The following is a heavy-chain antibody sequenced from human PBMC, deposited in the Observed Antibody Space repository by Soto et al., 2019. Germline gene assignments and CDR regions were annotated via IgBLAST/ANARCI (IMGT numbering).Heavy chain of an antibody. CDR3: AKECRWFGELFIEYYFEY. Sequence: GGSLRLSCAASGFTFSSYGMHWVRQAPGKGLEWVAVISYDGSNKYYADSVKGRFTISRDNSKSTLYLQMNSLRAEDTAVYYCAKECRWFGELFIEYYFEYWGQGTLVTDS. J-gene: IGHJ4*02. D-gene: IGHD3-10*01. CDR1: GFTFSSYG. V-gene: IGHV3-30*18. CDR2: ISYDGSNK.